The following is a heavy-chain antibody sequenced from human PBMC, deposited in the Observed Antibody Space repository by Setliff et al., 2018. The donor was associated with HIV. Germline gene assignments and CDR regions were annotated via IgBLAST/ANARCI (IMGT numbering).Heavy chain of an antibody. V-gene: IGHV1-2*02. Sequence: ASVKVSCKASGYSFTGFYIHWVRQAPGQGLEWMGWMNPNTGDTNFAQKFQDRPTMARDTSIRTAYMELSRLTSDDTAVYFCARDKYYDSSANYFDRWGQGTLVTVSS. CDR1: GYSFTGFY. CDR2: MNPNTGDT. D-gene: IGHD3-22*01. CDR3: ARDKYYDSSANYFDR. J-gene: IGHJ5*02.